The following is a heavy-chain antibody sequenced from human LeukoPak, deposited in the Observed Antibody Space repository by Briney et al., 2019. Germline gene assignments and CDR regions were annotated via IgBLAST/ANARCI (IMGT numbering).Heavy chain of an antibody. V-gene: IGHV4-39*07. D-gene: IGHD2-8*01. J-gene: IGHJ3*02. CDR2: IYYSGST. CDR3: ARVVSNGDRAAFDI. CDR1: GGSISSSSYY. Sequence: PSETLSLTCTVSGGSISSSSYYWGWIRQPPGKGLEWIGSIYYSGSTYYNPSLKSRVTISLDTSKNQVSLKLSSVTAADTAVYYCARVVSNGDRAAFDIWGQGTMITVSS.